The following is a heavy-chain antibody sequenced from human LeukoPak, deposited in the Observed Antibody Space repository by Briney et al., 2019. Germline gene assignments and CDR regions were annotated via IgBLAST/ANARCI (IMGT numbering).Heavy chain of an antibody. J-gene: IGHJ5*02. CDR2: IYYSGST. CDR1: GGSISSYY. D-gene: IGHD3-22*01. Sequence: SETLSLTCTVSGGSISSYYWSWIRQPPGKGLEWIGYIYYSGSTSYNPSLKSRVTISVDTSKKQFSLKLSSVTAADTAVYYSYYYDSSGPTYNWFDPWGQGTLVTVSS. V-gene: IGHV4-59*12. CDR3: YYYDSSGPTYNWFDP.